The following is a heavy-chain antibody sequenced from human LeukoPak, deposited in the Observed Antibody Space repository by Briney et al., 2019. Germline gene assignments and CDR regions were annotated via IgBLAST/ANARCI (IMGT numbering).Heavy chain of an antibody. CDR3: ARGLTMASPRRYCYYYGMDV. J-gene: IGHJ6*02. V-gene: IGHV4-34*01. CDR1: GGSFSGYY. D-gene: IGHD3-10*01. Sequence: SETLSLTCAVYGGSFSGYYWSWIRQPPGKGLEWIGEINHSGSTNYNPSLKSRVTISVDTSKNQFSLKLSSVTAADTAVYYCARGLTMASPRRYCYYYGMDVWGQGTTVTVSS. CDR2: INHSGST.